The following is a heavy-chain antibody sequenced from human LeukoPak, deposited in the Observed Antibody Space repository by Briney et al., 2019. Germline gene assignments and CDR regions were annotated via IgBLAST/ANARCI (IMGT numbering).Heavy chain of an antibody. V-gene: IGHV3-7*01. CDR1: EFTFSNQW. D-gene: IGHD6-13*01. CDR3: ASERPSSSWYDF. Sequence: GGSLRLSCAASEFTFSNQWMTWVRQAPGKGLEGVANIQPDGSEKYYVGSVRGRFTISRDNARNLLYLQMNSLRSEDTAVYYCASERPSSSWYDFWGQGILVTVSS. J-gene: IGHJ5*01. CDR2: IQPDGSEK.